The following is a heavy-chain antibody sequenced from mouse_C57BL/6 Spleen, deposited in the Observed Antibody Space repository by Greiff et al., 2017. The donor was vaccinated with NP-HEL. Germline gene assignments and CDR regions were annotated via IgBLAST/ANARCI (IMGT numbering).Heavy chain of an antibody. CDR3: ARYSYVSGFAY. J-gene: IGHJ3*01. V-gene: IGHV7-3*01. CDR2: IKNKANGYTT. Sequence: DVMLVESGGGLVQPGGSLSLSCAASGFTFTDYYMSWVRQPPGKALEWLGFIKNKANGYTTEYSASVKGRFTISRDNSQSILYLQMNALRAEDSATYYCARYSYVSGFAYWGQGTLVTVSA. CDR1: GFTFTDYY.